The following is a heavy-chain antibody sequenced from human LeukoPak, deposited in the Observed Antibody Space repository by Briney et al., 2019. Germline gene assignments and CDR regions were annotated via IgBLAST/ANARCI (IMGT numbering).Heavy chain of an antibody. J-gene: IGHJ3*02. CDR2: IKQDGSEK. Sequence: GGSLRLSCAASGFTFSSYWMSWVRQAPGKGLEWVANIKQDGSEKYYVDSVKGRFTISRDNAKNSLYLQMNSLRAEDTAVYYCARPVPCGGSCLQDAFDIWGQGTMVTVSS. V-gene: IGHV3-7*01. CDR1: GFTFSSYW. CDR3: ARPVPCGGSCLQDAFDI. D-gene: IGHD2-15*01.